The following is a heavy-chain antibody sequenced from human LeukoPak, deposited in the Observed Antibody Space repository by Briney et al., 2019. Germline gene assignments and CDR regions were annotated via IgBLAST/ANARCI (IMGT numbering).Heavy chain of an antibody. Sequence: PSETLSLTCTVSGGSISSGGYYWSWIRQHPGKGLEWIGYIYYSGSTYYNPSLKSRVTISVDTSKNQFSLKLSSVTAADTAVYYCARAHMITFGGVIIQPFDYWGQGTLVTVSS. CDR3: ARAHMITFGGVIIQPFDY. D-gene: IGHD3-16*01. CDR1: GGSISSGGYY. CDR2: IYYSGST. V-gene: IGHV4-31*03. J-gene: IGHJ4*02.